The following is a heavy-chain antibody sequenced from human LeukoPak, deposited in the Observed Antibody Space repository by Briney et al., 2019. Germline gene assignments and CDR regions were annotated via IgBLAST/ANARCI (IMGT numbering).Heavy chain of an antibody. J-gene: IGHJ6*02. CDR1: GYTFTGYY. CDR3: ARERKGITMVRGVIHPNYYYYGMDV. CDR2: IIPIFGTA. D-gene: IGHD3-10*01. Sequence: ASVKVSCKASGYTFTGYYMHWVRQAPGQGLEWMGGIIPIFGTANYAQKFQGRVTITADESTSTAYMELSSLRSEDTAVYYCARERKGITMVRGVIHPNYYYYGMDVWGQGTTVTVSS. V-gene: IGHV1-69*13.